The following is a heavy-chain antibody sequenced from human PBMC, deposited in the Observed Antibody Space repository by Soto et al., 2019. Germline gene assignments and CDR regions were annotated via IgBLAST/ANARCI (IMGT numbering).Heavy chain of an antibody. D-gene: IGHD2-2*01. Sequence: SETLSLTCTVSGGSISSYYWSWIRQPPGKGLEWIGYIYYSGSTNYNPSLKSRVTISVDTSKNQFSLKLSSVTAADTAVYYCARGTGCTSCYSYYYYYMDVWGKGTTVTVSS. CDR1: GGSISSYY. CDR2: IYYSGST. CDR3: ARGTGCTSCYSYYYYYMDV. V-gene: IGHV4-59*01. J-gene: IGHJ6*03.